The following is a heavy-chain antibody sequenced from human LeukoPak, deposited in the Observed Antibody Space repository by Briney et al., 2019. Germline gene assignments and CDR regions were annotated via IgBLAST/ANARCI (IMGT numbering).Heavy chain of an antibody. D-gene: IGHD3-10*01. V-gene: IGHV3-43*01. CDR2: ISWDGAGA. CDR3: GKGEFGDTWSHIDN. Sequence: PGGSLRLSCAASGFTFGDHIMHWVRQAPGKGLEWICLISWDGAGAHYAGSVNGRFTISRDNRKNSLYLEMNSLTTEDTAVYYCGKGEFGDTWSHIDNWGQGTLVTVSS. CDR1: GFTFGDHI. J-gene: IGHJ4*02.